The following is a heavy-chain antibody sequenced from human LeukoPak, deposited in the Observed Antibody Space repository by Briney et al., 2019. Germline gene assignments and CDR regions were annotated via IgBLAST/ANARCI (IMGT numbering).Heavy chain of an antibody. J-gene: IGHJ4*02. D-gene: IGHD3-22*01. Sequence: SETLSLTCAVSGGSISSYYWSWIRQPPGKGLEWIGYIYYSGGTNYNPSLKSRVTISVDTSKNQFSLKLSSVTAADTAVYYCARDRGYYDSSGYYFDYWGQGTLVTVSS. CDR1: GGSISSYY. CDR3: ARDRGYYDSSGYYFDY. V-gene: IGHV4-59*01. CDR2: IYYSGGT.